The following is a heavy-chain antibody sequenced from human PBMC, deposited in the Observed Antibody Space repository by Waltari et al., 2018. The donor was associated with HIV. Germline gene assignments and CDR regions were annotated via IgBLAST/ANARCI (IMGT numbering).Heavy chain of an antibody. V-gene: IGHV3-66*01. CDR3: ASIAYCGGDCYPRGMDV. Sequence: VRLVESGGALVQPGGSLRLSCAASGFTVSRNSMTLVRQAPGKGLEWVSVIYSGGSTYYADSVKGRFTISRDNSKNTLYLQMNSLRAEDTAVYYCASIAYCGGDCYPRGMDVWGQGTTVTVSS. CDR1: GFTVSRNS. J-gene: IGHJ6*02. D-gene: IGHD2-21*02. CDR2: IYSGGST.